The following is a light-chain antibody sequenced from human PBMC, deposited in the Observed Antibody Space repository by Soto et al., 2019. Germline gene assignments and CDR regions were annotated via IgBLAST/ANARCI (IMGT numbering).Light chain of an antibody. Sequence: QSVLTQPPSASGTPGQRVTITCSGSSSNIGSNTVNWYQQLPGTAPKLLIYSNNQRPSGVPDRFSGSKSGTSASLAISGLQAGDEGEYYWAGWGGRPKRVFGRRTQLAVL. J-gene: IGLJ3*02. CDR1: SSNIGSNT. V-gene: IGLV1-44*01. CDR3: AGWGGRPKRV. CDR2: SNN.